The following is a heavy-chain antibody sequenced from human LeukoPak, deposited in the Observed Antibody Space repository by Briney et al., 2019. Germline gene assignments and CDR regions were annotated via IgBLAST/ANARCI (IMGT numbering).Heavy chain of an antibody. CDR3: ARNPPNYYDSSGRMGAFDV. V-gene: IGHV4-39*01. CDR1: GGFISSGGYY. CDR2: VHHSGIT. Sequence: SETLSLTCVVSGGFISSGGYYWGWIRHPPEKGLEWIGSVHHSGITYYNTSLKSRVTISVDKSKNQFSLELTSVTAADTAVYYCARNPPNYYDSSGRMGAFDVWGQGTMVTVS. D-gene: IGHD3-22*01. J-gene: IGHJ3*01.